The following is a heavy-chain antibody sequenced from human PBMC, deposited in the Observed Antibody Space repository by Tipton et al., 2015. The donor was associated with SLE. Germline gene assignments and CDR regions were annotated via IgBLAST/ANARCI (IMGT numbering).Heavy chain of an antibody. CDR1: GFTFSSYS. J-gene: IGHJ4*02. V-gene: IGHV3-21*01. CDR3: ARAGYDFWSGYNY. Sequence: GSLRLSCAASGFTFSSYSMNWVRQAPGKGLEWVSSISSSSSYIYYADSVKGRFTISRDNAKNSLYLQMNSLRAEDTAVYYCARAGYDFWSGYNYWGQGTLVTVSS. D-gene: IGHD3-3*01. CDR2: ISSSSSYI.